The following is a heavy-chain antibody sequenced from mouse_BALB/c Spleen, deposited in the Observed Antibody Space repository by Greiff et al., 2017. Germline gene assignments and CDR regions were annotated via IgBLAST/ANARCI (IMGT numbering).Heavy chain of an antibody. CDR3: AREGNYLFAY. J-gene: IGHJ3*01. D-gene: IGHD2-1*01. CDR1: GFTFSSYA. Sequence: EVHLVESGGGLVKPGGSLKLSCAASGFTFSSYAMSWVRQSPEKRLEWVAEISSGGSYTYYPDTVTGRFTISRDNAKNTLYLEMSSLRSEDTAMYYCAREGNYLFAYWGQGTLVTVSA. V-gene: IGHV5-9-4*01. CDR2: ISSGGSYT.